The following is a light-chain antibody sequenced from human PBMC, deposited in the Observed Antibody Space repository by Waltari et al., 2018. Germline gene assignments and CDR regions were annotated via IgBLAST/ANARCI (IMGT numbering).Light chain of an antibody. CDR2: GAS. Sequence: EIVMTQSPATLSVSPGERATPSCRASQSINRNLTWYKQNPGQAPRLLIFGASTRATGIPARFSGSGSVTEFTLTISSLQSEDFAVYYCKQYDSWPYTFGQGTSLEIK. CDR3: KQYDSWPYT. CDR1: QSINRN. V-gene: IGKV3-15*01. J-gene: IGKJ2*01.